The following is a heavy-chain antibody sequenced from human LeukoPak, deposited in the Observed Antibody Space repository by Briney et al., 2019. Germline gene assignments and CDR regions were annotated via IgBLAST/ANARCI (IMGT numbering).Heavy chain of an antibody. CDR3: AKEARGYSGYGDY. V-gene: IGHV3-30*18. CDR2: ISYDVSNN. J-gene: IGHJ4*02. CDR1: GFTVTSYG. Sequence: PGRSLRLACPPAGFTVTSYGMHWVRHAPGNGLEWVAVISYDVSNNYYADSVKGRFTISRDNSKNTLYLQMNSLGAEDTAVYYCAKEARGYSGYGDYWGQGTLVTVSS. D-gene: IGHD5-12*01.